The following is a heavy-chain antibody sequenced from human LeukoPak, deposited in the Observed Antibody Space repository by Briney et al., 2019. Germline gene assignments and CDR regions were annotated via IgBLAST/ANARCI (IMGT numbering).Heavy chain of an antibody. CDR1: GFTFSSYS. D-gene: IGHD5-18*01. CDR3: ARGRYSYGYRWWYFDL. V-gene: IGHV3-21*01. J-gene: IGHJ2*01. Sequence: PGGSLRLSCAASGFTFSSYSMNWVRQAPGKGLEWVSSISSSSSYIYYADSVKGRFTISRDNAKNSLYLQMNSLRAEDTAVYYCARGRYSYGYRWWYFDLWGRGTLVTVSS. CDR2: ISSSSSYI.